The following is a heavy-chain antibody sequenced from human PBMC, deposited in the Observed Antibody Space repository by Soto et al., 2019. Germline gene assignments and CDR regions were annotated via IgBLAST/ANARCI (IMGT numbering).Heavy chain of an antibody. CDR2: ISHSGST. Sequence: QLQLQESGSGLVKPSQTLSLTCAVSGGSISSGGYSWSWIRQPQGKGLEWIGYISHSGSTYYNPSLKSRVTISVDRSKNQFSLKLSSVTAADTAVYYCARFLRFGSYYDYWCQGTLVTVSS. V-gene: IGHV4-30-2*01. J-gene: IGHJ4*02. CDR3: ARFLRFGSYYDY. D-gene: IGHD3-10*01. CDR1: GGSISSGGYS.